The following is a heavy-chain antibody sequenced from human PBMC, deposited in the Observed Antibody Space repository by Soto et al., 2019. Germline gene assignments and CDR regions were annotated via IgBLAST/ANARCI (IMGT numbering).Heavy chain of an antibody. D-gene: IGHD6-19*01. CDR2: IYYSGST. J-gene: IGHJ4*02. Sequence: SETLSLTWPVSGGSISSSSYYWGWLRQPPGKGLEWIGSIYYSGSTYYNPSLKSRVTISVDTSKNQFSLKLSSVTAADTAVYYCARHEAPSGWYFDYWGQGTLVTVSS. CDR3: ARHEAPSGWYFDY. V-gene: IGHV4-39*01. CDR1: GGSISSSSYY.